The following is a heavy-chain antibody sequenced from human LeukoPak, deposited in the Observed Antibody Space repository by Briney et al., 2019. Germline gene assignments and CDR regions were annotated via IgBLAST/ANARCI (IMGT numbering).Heavy chain of an antibody. CDR3: TRDLGDYDESGAFDI. Sequence: SVKVSCKASGGTFSSYAISWVRQAPGQGLEWMGRIIPIFGTANYAQKFQGRVTITTDESTSTAYMELSSLRSDNTAVYYCTRDLGDYDESGAFDIWGQGTMVTVSS. CDR1: GGTFSSYA. CDR2: IIPIFGTA. V-gene: IGHV1-69*05. J-gene: IGHJ3*02. D-gene: IGHD4-17*01.